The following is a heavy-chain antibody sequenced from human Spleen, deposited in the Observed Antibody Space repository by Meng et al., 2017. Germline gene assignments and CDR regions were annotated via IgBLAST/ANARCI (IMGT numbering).Heavy chain of an antibody. V-gene: IGHV3-38-3*01. CDR2: ISGGST. J-gene: IGHJ6*02. CDR1: GFTVSSNE. D-gene: IGHD5-24*01. Sequence: GESLKISCAASGFTVSSNEMSWVRQAPGKGLEWVSSISGGSTYYADSRKGRFTISRDNSKNTLHLQMNSLRAEDTAVYYCALLRDKRSSYGMDVWGQGTTVTVSS. CDR3: ALLRDKRSSYGMDV.